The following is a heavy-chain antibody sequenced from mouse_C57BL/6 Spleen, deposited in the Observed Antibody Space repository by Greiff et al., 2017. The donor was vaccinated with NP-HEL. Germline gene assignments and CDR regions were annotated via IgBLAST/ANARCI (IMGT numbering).Heavy chain of an antibody. Sequence: EVKLMESGGDLVKPGGSLKLSCAASGFTFSSYGMSWVRQTPDKRLEWVATISSGGSYTYYPDSVKGRFTISRDNAKNTLYLQMSSLKSEDTAMYYCARRLGDYDGSYWYFDVWGTGTTVTVSS. CDR1: GFTFSSYG. CDR3: ARRLGDYDGSYWYFDV. D-gene: IGHD2-4*01. J-gene: IGHJ1*03. CDR2: ISSGGSYT. V-gene: IGHV5-6*02.